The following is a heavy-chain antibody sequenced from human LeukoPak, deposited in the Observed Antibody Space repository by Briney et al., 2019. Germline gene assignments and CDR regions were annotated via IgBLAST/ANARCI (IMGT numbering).Heavy chain of an antibody. CDR2: INHIGDII. J-gene: IGHJ4*02. D-gene: IGHD3-10*01. V-gene: IGHV3-48*03. CDR3: VREGLGFAHGFDY. CDR1: GFTFSSYA. Sequence: GGSLRLSCAASGFTFSSYAMSWVRQAPGKGLEWVSYINHIGDIIYYAGSVKGRFTISRDNAKNSLYLQMNSLRAEDTAVYHCVREGLGFAHGFDYWGQGALVIVSS.